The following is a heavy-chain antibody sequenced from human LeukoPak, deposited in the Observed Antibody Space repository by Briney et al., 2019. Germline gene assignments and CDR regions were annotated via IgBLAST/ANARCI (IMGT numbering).Heavy chain of an antibody. CDR3: AKKETNFSTGLSYMAV. CDR1: GFTFSSFA. D-gene: IGHD6-25*01. J-gene: IGHJ6*03. Sequence: GGSLRLSCAASGFTFSSFAMTWVRQAPGKGLEWVSSISGSGVSTYLADSVKGRFTVSRDNSKDTLYLQMDSLRADDTAVYFCAKKETNFSTGLSYMAVCGKGTTFSVSS. V-gene: IGHV3-23*01. CDR2: ISGSGVST.